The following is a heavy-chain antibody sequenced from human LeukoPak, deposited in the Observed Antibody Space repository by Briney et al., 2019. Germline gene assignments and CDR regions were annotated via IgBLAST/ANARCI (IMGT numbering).Heavy chain of an antibody. Sequence: GGSLRLSCAASGFTFSSYEMNWVRQAPGKGLEWVSYISSSGSTIYYADSVKGRFTISRDNAKNSLYLQMNSLRAEDTAVYYCARVFSAHRYFDYWGQGNLVTVSS. J-gene: IGHJ4*02. D-gene: IGHD2-21*01. CDR3: ARVFSAHRYFDY. V-gene: IGHV3-48*03. CDR2: ISSSGSTI. CDR1: GFTFSSYE.